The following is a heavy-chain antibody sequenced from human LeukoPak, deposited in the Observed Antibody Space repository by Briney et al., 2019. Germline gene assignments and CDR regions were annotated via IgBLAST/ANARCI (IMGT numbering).Heavy chain of an antibody. CDR3: ARTDYYDSSGYYLDFDY. V-gene: IGHV1-2*02. Sequence: ASVKVSCKSSGYTFNSYGITWVRQAPGQGLEWMGWINPNSGGTNYAQKFQGRVTMTRDTSISTAYMELSRLRSDDTAVYYCARTDYYDSSGYYLDFDYWGQGTLVTVSS. J-gene: IGHJ4*02. D-gene: IGHD3-22*01. CDR2: INPNSGGT. CDR1: GYTFNSYG.